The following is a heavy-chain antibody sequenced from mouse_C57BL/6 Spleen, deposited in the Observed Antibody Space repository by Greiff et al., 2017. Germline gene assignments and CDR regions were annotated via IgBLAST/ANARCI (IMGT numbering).Heavy chain of an antibody. J-gene: IGHJ3*01. V-gene: IGHV1-55*01. CDR3: ARDWDVVFAY. Sequence: QVHVKQSGAELVKPGASVKMSCKASGYTFTSYWITWVKQRPGQGLEWIGDIYPGSGSTNYNEKFKSKATLTVDTSSSTAYMQLSSLTSEDSAVYYCARDWDVVFAYWGQGTLVTVSA. D-gene: IGHD4-1*01. CDR1: GYTFTSYW. CDR2: IYPGSGST.